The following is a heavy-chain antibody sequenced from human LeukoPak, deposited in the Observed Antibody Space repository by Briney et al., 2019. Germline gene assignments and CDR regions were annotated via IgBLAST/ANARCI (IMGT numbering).Heavy chain of an antibody. CDR2: FYYTGNT. CDR1: GDSITSSSYY. J-gene: IGHJ4*02. D-gene: IGHD4-17*01. V-gene: IGHV4-39*01. Sequence: SETLSLTCTVSGDSITSSSYYWGWIRQPPGKGLEWIGSFYYTGNTYYNPSLKSRITMSVDTSKNQFSLKLSSVTAADTAVYYCATFGDYLNWGRGTLVTVSS. CDR3: ATFGDYLN.